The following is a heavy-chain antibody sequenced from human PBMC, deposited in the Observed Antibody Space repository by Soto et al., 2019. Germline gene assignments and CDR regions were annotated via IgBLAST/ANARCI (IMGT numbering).Heavy chain of an antibody. CDR2: ISYDGFNK. Sequence: GGSLRLSCAATGFAFRTYGMHCVRRAPGKGLEWLAVISYDGFNKNHAASVKGRFTISRENSKNTLYLQMNSLRAEDTAVYYCARKGTYYDFWSGYLMEPDYYYGMDVWGQGTTVTVSS. CDR1: GFAFRTYG. V-gene: IGHV3-30*19. J-gene: IGHJ6*02. D-gene: IGHD3-3*01. CDR3: ARKGTYYDFWSGYLMEPDYYYGMDV.